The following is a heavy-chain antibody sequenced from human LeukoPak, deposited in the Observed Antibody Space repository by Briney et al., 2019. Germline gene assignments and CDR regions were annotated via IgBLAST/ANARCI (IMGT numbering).Heavy chain of an antibody. CDR1: LGIFSSYA. V-gene: IGHV1-69*06. J-gene: IGHJ4*02. D-gene: IGHD2-2*01. Sequence: ASVNVSLKASLGIFSSYAISGVRQAPGQEREWMGGIIPIFGTANYAQKFQGRVTITADKATSTAYMELSSLRSEDTAVYSCARPATPGGLYFFDYWGQGTLVTVSS. CDR3: ARPATPGGLYFFDY. CDR2: IIPIFGTA.